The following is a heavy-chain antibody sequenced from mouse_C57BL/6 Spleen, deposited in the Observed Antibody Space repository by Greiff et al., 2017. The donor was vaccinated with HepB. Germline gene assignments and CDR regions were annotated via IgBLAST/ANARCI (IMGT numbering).Heavy chain of an antibody. V-gene: IGHV14-4*01. CDR3: TTGGLLGAY. CDR1: GFNIKDDY. J-gene: IGHJ3*01. Sequence: EVQLQQSGAELVRPGASVKLSCTASGFNIKDDYMHWVKQRPEQGLEWIGWIDPENGDTEYASKFQGKATITAETSSNTAYLQLSSLTSEDAAVYYCTTGGLLGAYWGQGTLVTVSA. D-gene: IGHD2-3*01. CDR2: IDPENGDT.